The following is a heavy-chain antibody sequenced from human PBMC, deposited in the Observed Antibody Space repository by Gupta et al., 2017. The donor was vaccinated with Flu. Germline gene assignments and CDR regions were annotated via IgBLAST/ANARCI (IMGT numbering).Heavy chain of an antibody. CDR2: MIPNSGNI. J-gene: IGHJ3*02. CDR3: ARGGRGDAFDI. Sequence: QVQLVQSGAEVKKPGASLRVSCKASGYTFTLYDITWVRQATGQGLEWMGWMIPNSGNIGYAPNFQGRVSMTRDTSISTAYMELNSLRSEDTAVYYCARGGRGDAFDIWGQGTMVTVPA. CDR1: GYTFTLYD. V-gene: IGHV1-8*01.